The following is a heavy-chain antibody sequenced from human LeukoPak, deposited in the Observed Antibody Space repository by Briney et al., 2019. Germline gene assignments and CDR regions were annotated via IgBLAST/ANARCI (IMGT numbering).Heavy chain of an antibody. J-gene: IGHJ4*02. CDR2: IYYSGST. CDR1: GGSISSDY. Sequence: PSETLSLTCTVSGGSISSDYWSWIRQTPGKGLEWIGYIYYSGSTIYNPSLKSRVTISVDTSKNEFSLKLRSVTAADTAVYYCARVNYYDSSYDYWGQGTLVTVSS. CDR3: ARVNYYDSSYDY. D-gene: IGHD3-22*01. V-gene: IGHV4-59*01.